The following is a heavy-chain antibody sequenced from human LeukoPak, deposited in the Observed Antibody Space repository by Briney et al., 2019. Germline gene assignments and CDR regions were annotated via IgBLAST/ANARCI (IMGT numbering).Heavy chain of an antibody. Sequence: GGSLRLSCSASGFTFSAYAVYWVRQAPGKGLEYVSGISNNGGSSFYADSVKGRFTISRDNSKNTLYLQMSSLRAEDTAVYYCVKITSVTGGDCWGQGTRLTVSS. D-gene: IGHD1-1*01. CDR1: GFTFSAYA. V-gene: IGHV3-64D*09. CDR3: VKITSVTGGDC. CDR2: ISNNGGSS. J-gene: IGHJ4*02.